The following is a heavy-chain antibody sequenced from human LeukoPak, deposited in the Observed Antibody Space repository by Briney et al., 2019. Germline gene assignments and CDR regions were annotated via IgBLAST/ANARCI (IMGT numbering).Heavy chain of an antibody. Sequence: ASVKVSCKASGGTFSSYAISWVRQPPGQGLEWMGRIIPILGIANYAQKFQGRVTITADKSTSTAYMELSSLRSEDTAVYYCACTVTTRSSYAFDIWGQGTMVTVSS. V-gene: IGHV1-69*04. CDR1: GGTFSSYA. D-gene: IGHD4-17*01. CDR2: IIPILGIA. J-gene: IGHJ3*02. CDR3: ACTVTTRSSYAFDI.